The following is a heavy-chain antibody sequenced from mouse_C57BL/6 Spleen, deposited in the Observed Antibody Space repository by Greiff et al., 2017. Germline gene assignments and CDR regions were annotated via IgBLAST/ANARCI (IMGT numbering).Heavy chain of an antibody. V-gene: IGHV1-50*01. Sequence: VQLQQPGAELVKPGASVKLSCKASGYTFTSYWMQWVKQRPGQGLEWIGEIDPSDSYTNYNQKFKGKATLTVDTSSSTAYMQLSSLTSEDSAVYYCARSGGYYPNWYFDVWGTGTTVTVSS. CDR2: IDPSDSYT. J-gene: IGHJ1*03. CDR3: ARSGGYYPNWYFDV. CDR1: GYTFTSYW. D-gene: IGHD2-3*01.